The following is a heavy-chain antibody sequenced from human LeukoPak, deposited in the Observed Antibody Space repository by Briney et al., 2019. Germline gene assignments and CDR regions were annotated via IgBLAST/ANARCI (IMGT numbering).Heavy chain of an antibody. Sequence: SGGSLRLSRAASGFTFDDYGMSWVRQAPGKGLEWVSGINWNGGSTGYADSVKGRFTISRDNAENSLYLQMNSLRAEDTAVYYCAREHYFYYVDVWGTGTTVTVSS. CDR3: AREHYFYYVDV. J-gene: IGHJ6*03. CDR1: GFTFDDYG. CDR2: INWNGGST. V-gene: IGHV3-20*04.